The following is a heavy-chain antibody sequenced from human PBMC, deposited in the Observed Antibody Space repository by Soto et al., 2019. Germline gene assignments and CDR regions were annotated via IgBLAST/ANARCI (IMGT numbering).Heavy chain of an antibody. CDR1: GFTVRGNY. J-gene: IGHJ4*02. D-gene: IGHD5-18*01. V-gene: IGHV3-66*01. CDR3: ARDLDTAWAPWLDH. CDR2: IYNDGST. Sequence: GGSPRISSAAPGFTVRGNYMSWGPPAPGKGLEWVSVIYNDGSTYYADSVKGRFTISRDNSKSTLYLQMNSPRAEDTAVYYCARDLDTAWAPWLDHWAQGTLVTVSS.